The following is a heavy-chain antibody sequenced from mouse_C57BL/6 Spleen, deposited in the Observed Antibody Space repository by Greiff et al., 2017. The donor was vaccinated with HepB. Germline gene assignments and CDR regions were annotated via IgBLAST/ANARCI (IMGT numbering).Heavy chain of an antibody. Sequence: VQLQESGAELAKPGASVKLSCKASGYTFTSYWMHWVKQRPGQGLEWIGYINPSSGYTKYNQQFKDTATLTEDKSSSTAYMQLSSLTYEDSAVYYCSREAEYYDEGFACWGQGTLVTVAA. J-gene: IGHJ3*01. CDR3: SREAEYYDEGFAC. CDR1: GYTFTSYW. CDR2: INPSSGYT. V-gene: IGHV1-7*01. D-gene: IGHD2-4*01.